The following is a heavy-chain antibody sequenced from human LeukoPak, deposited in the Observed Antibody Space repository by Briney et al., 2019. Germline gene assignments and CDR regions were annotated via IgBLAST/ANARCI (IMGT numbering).Heavy chain of an antibody. Sequence: ASVKVSCKASGYTFTSYAMHWVRQAPGQRLEWMGWINAGNGNTKYSQRFQGRVTIARDTSANTAYMELSSLRSEDTAVYYCARDRGGTGDFDYWGQGTLVTVSS. D-gene: IGHD1-1*01. CDR3: ARDRGGTGDFDY. CDR1: GYTFTSYA. V-gene: IGHV1-3*01. CDR2: INAGNGNT. J-gene: IGHJ4*02.